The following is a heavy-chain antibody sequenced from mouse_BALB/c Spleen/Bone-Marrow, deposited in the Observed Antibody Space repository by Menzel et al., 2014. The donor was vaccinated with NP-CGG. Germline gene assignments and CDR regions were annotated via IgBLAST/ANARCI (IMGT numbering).Heavy chain of an antibody. V-gene: IGHV1-54*01. CDR2: INPGSGGT. D-gene: IGHD2-14*01. CDR3: ARGDYRPYYFDY. Sequence: QVQLKQSGAELVRPGTSVKVSCKASGYAFTNYLIEWVKQRPGQGLEWIGVINPGSGGTNYNEKFKGKATLTADKSSSTAYMQLSSLTSDDSAVYFCARGDYRPYYFDYWGQGTTLTVSS. J-gene: IGHJ2*01. CDR1: GYAFTNYL.